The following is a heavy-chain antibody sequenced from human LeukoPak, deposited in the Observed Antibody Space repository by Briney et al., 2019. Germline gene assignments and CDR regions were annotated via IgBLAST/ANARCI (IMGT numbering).Heavy chain of an antibody. V-gene: IGHV3-23*01. D-gene: IGHD4-17*01. Sequence: GGSLRLSCAASGFTFSSYGMSWVRQAPGKGLEWVSAISGSGGSTYYADSVKGRFTISRDNSKNTLYLQMNSLRAEDTAVYYCAKATVTTLPGDYYYYMDVWGKGTTVTISS. J-gene: IGHJ6*03. CDR3: AKATVTTLPGDYYYYMDV. CDR1: GFTFSSYG. CDR2: ISGSGGST.